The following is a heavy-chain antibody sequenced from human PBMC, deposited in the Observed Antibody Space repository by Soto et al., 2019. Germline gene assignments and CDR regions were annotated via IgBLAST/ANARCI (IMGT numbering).Heavy chain of an antibody. D-gene: IGHD2-15*01. Sequence: PSETLSLTCTVSGCSISTSVYYWGWIRQPPGRGLEWMANIYYSGSAYYNPSLKSRVSTSVDTSKNQFSLKLRSVTAADTAVYYCARQGSRAFDIWGQGTMVTVSS. V-gene: IGHV4-39*01. J-gene: IGHJ3*02. CDR1: GCSISTSVYY. CDR3: ARQGSRAFDI. CDR2: IYYSGSA.